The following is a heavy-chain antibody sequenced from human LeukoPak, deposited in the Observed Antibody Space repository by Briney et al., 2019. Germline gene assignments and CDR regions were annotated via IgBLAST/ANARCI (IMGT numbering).Heavy chain of an antibody. CDR1: GYTFTSYG. J-gene: IGHJ6*03. D-gene: IGHD3-10*01. CDR3: ARGVVFRMVRRYYYMDV. Sequence: ASVKVSCKASGYTFTSYGISWVRQAPGQGLEWMGWISAYNGNTNYAQKLQGRVTMTTDTSTSTAYMELRSLRSDDTAVYYCARGVVFRMVRRYYYMDVWGKGTTVTVSS. CDR2: ISAYNGNT. V-gene: IGHV1-18*01.